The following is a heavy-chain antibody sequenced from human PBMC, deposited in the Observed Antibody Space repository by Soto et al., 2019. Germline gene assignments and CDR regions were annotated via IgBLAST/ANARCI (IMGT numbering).Heavy chain of an antibody. D-gene: IGHD6-13*01. CDR3: ARCPYSSSFDY. CDR1: GFTFSSYW. Sequence: AGSLRLSCAASGFTFSSYWMSWVRQAPGKGLEWVANIKQDGSEKYYVDSVKGRFTISRDNAKNSLYLQMNSLRAEDTAVYYCARCPYSSSFDYWGQGTLVTVSS. CDR2: IKQDGSEK. V-gene: IGHV3-7*03. J-gene: IGHJ4*02.